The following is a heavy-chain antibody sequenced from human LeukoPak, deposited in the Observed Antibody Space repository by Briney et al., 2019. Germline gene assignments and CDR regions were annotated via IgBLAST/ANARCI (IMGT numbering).Heavy chain of an antibody. J-gene: IGHJ3*02. V-gene: IGHV3-23*01. CDR3: AKDYGLAYCGGDCPGDAFDI. CDR1: GVTFSSYA. CDR2: ISGSGGST. D-gene: IGHD2-21*01. Sequence: PGGSLRLSCAASGVTFSSYAMSWVRQAPGKGLEWVSAISGSGGSTYYADSVKGRFTISRDNSKNTLYLQMNSLRAEDTAVYYCAKDYGLAYCGGDCPGDAFDIWGQGTMVTVSS.